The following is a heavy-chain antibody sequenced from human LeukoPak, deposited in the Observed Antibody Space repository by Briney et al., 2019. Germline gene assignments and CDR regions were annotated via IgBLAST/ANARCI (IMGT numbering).Heavy chain of an antibody. D-gene: IGHD3-22*01. Sequence: SETLSLTCTVSGGSISSYYWSWIRQPPGKGLEWIGYIYYTGSTNYNPSLKSRVTISVDTSKNQFSLKLSSVTAADTAVYYCASAIPYYDSSGYYPWYLDYWGQGALVTVSS. CDR2: IYYTGST. J-gene: IGHJ4*02. CDR3: ASAIPYYDSSGYYPWYLDY. V-gene: IGHV4-59*01. CDR1: GGSISSYY.